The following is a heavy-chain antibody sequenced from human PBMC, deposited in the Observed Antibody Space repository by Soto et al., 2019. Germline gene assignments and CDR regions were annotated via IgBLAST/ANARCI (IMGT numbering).Heavy chain of an antibody. CDR1: GDSISYYY. V-gene: IGHV4-59*01. CDR2: VYYDGST. D-gene: IGHD3-10*01. J-gene: IGHJ4*02. CDR3: VSYDRQSGRYALDY. Sequence: SETLSLTCTVSGDSISYYYWSWIRQPPGKGLEWIGYVYYDGSTNYNPSLESRVTMSIDTSENQFSLKLSSVIAADTAVYYCVSYDRQSGRYALDYWGQGTLVTVPQ.